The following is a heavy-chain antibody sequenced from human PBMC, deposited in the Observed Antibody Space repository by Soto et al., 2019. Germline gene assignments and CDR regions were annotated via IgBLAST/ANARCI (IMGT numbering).Heavy chain of an antibody. J-gene: IGHJ6*03. CDR3: ARHKRLRVQQLGLAYYYYMDV. V-gene: IGHV4-59*08. Sequence: PSETLSLTCTVSGGSISSYYWSWIRQPPGKGLEWIGYIYYSGSTNYNPSLKSRVTISVDTSKNQFSLKLSSVTAADTAVYYCARHKRLRVQQLGLAYYYYMDVWGKGTTVTVSS. CDR2: IYYSGST. CDR1: GGSISSYY. D-gene: IGHD6-13*01.